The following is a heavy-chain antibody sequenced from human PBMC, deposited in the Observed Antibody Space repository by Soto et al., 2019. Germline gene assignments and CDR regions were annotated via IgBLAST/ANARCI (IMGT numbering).Heavy chain of an antibody. D-gene: IGHD3-16*01. Sequence: QVQLVQSGAEVKKPGASVKVSCKASGYTFTSYYMHWVRQAPGQGLEWMGIINPSGGSTSYAKKFQGRVTMTRDTSTSTVYMEPSSLRSEDTAVYYCAREPYVHSGWFDPWGQGTLVTVSS. CDR3: AREPYVHSGWFDP. V-gene: IGHV1-46*01. CDR2: INPSGGST. CDR1: GYTFTSYY. J-gene: IGHJ5*02.